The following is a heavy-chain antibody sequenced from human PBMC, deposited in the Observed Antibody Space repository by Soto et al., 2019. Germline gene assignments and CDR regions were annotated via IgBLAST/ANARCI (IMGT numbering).Heavy chain of an antibody. V-gene: IGHV4-39*01. CDR3: ARQGSY. CDR1: GVSISDTSYY. J-gene: IGHJ4*02. CDR2: IYLNGNT. Sequence: SETLSLTRNVSGVSISDTSYYWGWIRQPPGKGLEWIGTIYLNGNTFYNPSLKSRLTISVYTSKNQLSLRLTSVTAADTAVYYCARQGSYWGQGTRVTVSS.